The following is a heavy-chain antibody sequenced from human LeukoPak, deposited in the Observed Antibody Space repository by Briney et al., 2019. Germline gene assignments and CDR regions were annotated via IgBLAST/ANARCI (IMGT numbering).Heavy chain of an antibody. CDR3: STDLRWEQTDFDY. D-gene: IGHD1-26*01. Sequence: GGSLRLPCAASGLTFNNVWMSWVRQAPGKGLEWVGRIKSKIDGGTTDYAAPVKGRFTISRDDSKNTLYLQMNSLKTEDTAVYYCSTDLRWEQTDFDYWGQGALVTVSS. CDR1: GLTFNNVW. J-gene: IGHJ4*02. CDR2: IKSKIDGGTT. V-gene: IGHV3-15*01.